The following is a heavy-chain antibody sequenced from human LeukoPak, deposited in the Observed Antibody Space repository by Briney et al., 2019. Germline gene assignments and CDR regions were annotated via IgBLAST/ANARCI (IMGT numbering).Heavy chain of an antibody. CDR1: GYTFTGYY. J-gene: IGHJ4*02. D-gene: IGHD6-13*01. CDR3: AVNVAGYSSSWYDDFTFDY. CDR2: INPNSGGT. V-gene: IGHV1-2*02. Sequence: GASVKVSCKASGYTFTGYYMHWVRQAPGQGLEWMGWINPNSGGTNYAQKFQGRVTMTRDTSISTAYMELSRLRSDDTAVYYCAVNVAGYSSSWYDDFTFDYWGQGTLVTVSS.